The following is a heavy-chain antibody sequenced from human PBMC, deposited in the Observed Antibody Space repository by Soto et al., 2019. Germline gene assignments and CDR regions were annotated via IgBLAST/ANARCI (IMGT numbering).Heavy chain of an antibody. CDR1: GGSFSGYY. CDR2: INHSGST. D-gene: IGHD6-6*01. J-gene: IGHJ6*02. CDR3: ARSFSSNYGMDV. Sequence: PSETLSLTCAVYGGSFSGYYWSWIRQPPGKGLEWIGEINHSGSTNYNPSLKSRVTISVDTSKNQFSLKLSSVTAADTAVYYCARSFSSNYGMDVWGQGTTVTVSS. V-gene: IGHV4-34*01.